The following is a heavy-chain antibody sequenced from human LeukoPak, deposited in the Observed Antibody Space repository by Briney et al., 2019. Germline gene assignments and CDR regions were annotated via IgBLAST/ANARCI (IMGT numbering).Heavy chain of an antibody. CDR3: ARGATKDYYDSSGYYYGFDY. V-gene: IGHV4-34*01. D-gene: IGHD3-22*01. CDR1: GGSFSGYY. J-gene: IGHJ4*02. Sequence: SETLSLTCAVYGGSFSGYYWSWIRQPPGKGLEWIGEINHSGSTNYNPSLKSRVTISVDTSKNQFSLKLSSVTAADTAVYYCARGATKDYYDSSGYYYGFDYWGQGTLVTVSS. CDR2: INHSGST.